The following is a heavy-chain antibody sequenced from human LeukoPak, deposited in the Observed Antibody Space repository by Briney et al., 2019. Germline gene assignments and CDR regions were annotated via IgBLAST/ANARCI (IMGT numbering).Heavy chain of an antibody. D-gene: IGHD3-10*01. J-gene: IGHJ5*02. CDR1: GYTFIRHW. CDR3: ARDNSVGDIAWWFDP. Sequence: ASVKVSCKASGYTFIRHWMHWVRLAPRQGLEWVGLINPTGTATLYAQKFQGRVTLTRDMSTSTDYMELRSLKSEDTAVYYCARDNSVGDIAWWFDPWGQGTLVTVSS. CDR2: INPTGTAT. V-gene: IGHV1-46*01.